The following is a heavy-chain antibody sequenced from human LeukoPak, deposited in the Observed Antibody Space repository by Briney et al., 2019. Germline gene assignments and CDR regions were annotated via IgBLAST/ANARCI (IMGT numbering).Heavy chain of an antibody. J-gene: IGHJ4*02. V-gene: IGHV3-9*01. CDR1: GFTFDDYA. CDR2: ISWISGSI. Sequence: GGSLRLSCAASGFTFDDYAMHWVRQAPGKGLEWVSGISWISGSIGYADSVKGRFTISRDNAKNSLYLQMNSLRAEDTAVYYCARPNRGYCDDTSCSHFDYWGQGTLVTVSS. D-gene: IGHD2-2*01. CDR3: ARPNRGYCDDTSCSHFDY.